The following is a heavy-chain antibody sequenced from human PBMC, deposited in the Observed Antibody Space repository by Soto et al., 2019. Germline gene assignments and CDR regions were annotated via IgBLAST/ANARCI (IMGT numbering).Heavy chain of an antibody. J-gene: IGHJ6*02. V-gene: IGHV3-21*01. Sequence: PXGSMRLSCAASGFTFNSYSMNWVRQDPGKGLEWVSSISSSSSYIYYADSVKGRFTISRDNAKNSLYLQMNSLRAEDTAVYYCARDLLGGTFSGMDVWGQGTTVTVSS. CDR3: ARDLLGGTFSGMDV. D-gene: IGHD2-15*01. CDR1: GFTFNSYS. CDR2: ISSSSSYI.